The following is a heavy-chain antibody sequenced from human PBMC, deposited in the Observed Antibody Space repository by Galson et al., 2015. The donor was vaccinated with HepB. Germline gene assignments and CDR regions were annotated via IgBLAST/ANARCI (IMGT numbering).Heavy chain of an antibody. Sequence: SLRLSCAASGFTFSSYGMHWVRQAPGKGLEWVAVISYDGSNKYYADSVKGRFTISRDNSKNTLYLQMNSLRAEDTAVYYCAKSVFQQQLDISYFDYWGQGTLVTVSS. CDR2: ISYDGSNK. D-gene: IGHD6-13*01. V-gene: IGHV3-30*18. CDR1: GFTFSSYG. CDR3: AKSVFQQQLDISYFDY. J-gene: IGHJ4*02.